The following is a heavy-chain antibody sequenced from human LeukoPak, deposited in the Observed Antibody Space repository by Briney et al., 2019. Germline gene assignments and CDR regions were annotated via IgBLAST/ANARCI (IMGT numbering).Heavy chain of an antibody. CDR1: GFTFSSYA. J-gene: IGHJ4*02. V-gene: IGHV3-30-3*01. CDR3: ARGGKWLPIPKPLDY. CDR2: ISYDGSNK. Sequence: GGSLRLSCAASGFTFSSYAMHWVRQAPGKGLEGVAVISYDGSNKYYADSVKGRFTISRDNSKNTLYLQMNSLRAEDTAVYYCARGGKWLPIPKPLDYWGQGTLVTVSS. D-gene: IGHD5-12*01.